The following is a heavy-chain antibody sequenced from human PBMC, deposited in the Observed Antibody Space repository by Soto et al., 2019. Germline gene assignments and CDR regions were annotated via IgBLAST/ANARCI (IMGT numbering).Heavy chain of an antibody. J-gene: IGHJ4*01. CDR1: GFSFSIYG. CDR2: ISSDGSNK. D-gene: IGHD1-26*01. CDR3: ETPYSGSPPTNFVY. V-gene: IGHV3-30*03. Sequence: GGSLRLSRVASGFSFSIYGMYWVRQAPGKGLEWVAAISSDGSNKYYVDSGRGRFTISRDNSKNTGYLQMNSLRAEDTAVYYCETPYSGSPPTNFVYWGQGTLVTVSS.